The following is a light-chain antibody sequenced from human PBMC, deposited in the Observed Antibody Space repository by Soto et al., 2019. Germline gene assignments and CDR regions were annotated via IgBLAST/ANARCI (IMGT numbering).Light chain of an antibody. CDR2: GAS. J-gene: IGKJ4*01. V-gene: IGKV3-20*01. CDR3: QQYSSSPLT. CDR1: QSVSSTY. Sequence: EIGLTQSPGTLPLSPGEKATLSSRASQSVSSTYLAWYQQKFGQAPRLLIHGASSRGTGIPDRFSGSGSGTDFTLTISRLEPEDFAVYYCQQYSSSPLTFGGGTKVEIK.